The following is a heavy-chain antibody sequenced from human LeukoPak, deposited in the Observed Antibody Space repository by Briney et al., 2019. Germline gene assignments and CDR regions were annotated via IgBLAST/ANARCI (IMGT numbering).Heavy chain of an antibody. D-gene: IGHD2-2*01. CDR3: APKAEGYCSSTSCSDY. J-gene: IGHJ4*02. CDR1: GFTFSSYG. Sequence: GGSLRLSCAASGFTFSSYGMHWVRQAPGKGLEWVAFIQYDGGNKYYADSVKGRFTISRDNSKNTLYLQMNSLRTEDTAVYYGAPKAEGYCSSTSCSDYWGQGTLVTVSS. CDR2: IQYDGGNK. V-gene: IGHV3-30*02.